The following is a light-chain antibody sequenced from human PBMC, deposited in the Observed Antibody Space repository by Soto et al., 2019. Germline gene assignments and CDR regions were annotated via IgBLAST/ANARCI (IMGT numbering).Light chain of an antibody. Sequence: EIVMTQSPATLSVSPGERATLSCRASQNINNNLAWYQQKPGQGPRLLIYGASSRATGIPARFSGSGSGTGFTLTISSLQSEEFAIYYCQQYNNWPLTFGGGTKVEIK. CDR1: QNINNN. CDR3: QQYNNWPLT. CDR2: GAS. V-gene: IGKV3-15*01. J-gene: IGKJ4*01.